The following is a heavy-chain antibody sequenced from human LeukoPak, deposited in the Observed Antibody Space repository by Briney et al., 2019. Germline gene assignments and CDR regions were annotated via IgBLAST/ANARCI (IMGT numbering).Heavy chain of an antibody. CDR3: AKGDNDILTGYYNSFDY. Sequence: GGSLRLSCVGSGFSFTSYAVSWVRQAPGKGLEWVSTISGSGISTYYSDSVKGRFTISRDNSKNTLYLRMNSLRAEDTAVYYCAKGDNDILTGYYNSFDYWGQGTLVTVSS. V-gene: IGHV3-23*01. CDR1: GFSFTSYA. J-gene: IGHJ4*02. D-gene: IGHD3-9*01. CDR2: ISGSGIST.